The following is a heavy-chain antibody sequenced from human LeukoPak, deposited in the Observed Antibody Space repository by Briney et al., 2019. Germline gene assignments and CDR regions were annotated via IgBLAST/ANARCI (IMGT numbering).Heavy chain of an antibody. CDR3: ATDRLPYDYSVY. CDR2: FDPEDGET. D-gene: IGHD4/OR15-4a*01. Sequence: ASVKVSCKVSGYTLTESSMHWVRQAPGKGLEWMGGFDPEDGETIYAQKFQGRVTMTEDTSTDTAYMELSSLRSEDTAVYYCATDRLPYDYSVYWGQGTLVTVSS. V-gene: IGHV1-24*01. J-gene: IGHJ4*02. CDR1: GYTLTESS.